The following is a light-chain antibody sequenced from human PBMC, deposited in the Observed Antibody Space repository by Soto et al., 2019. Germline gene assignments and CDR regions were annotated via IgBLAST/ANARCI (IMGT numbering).Light chain of an antibody. V-gene: IGKV3-20*01. J-gene: IGKJ1*01. CDR2: DAS. CDR3: HQYDSIVQT. Sequence: EIVLTQSPGTLSLSPGERATLSCRASQSVRNSLLAWYQQKPGQPPRLLIYDASTRATATPERFSGSGSGTDFTLTISRLEPEDFAVYYCHQYDSIVQTFGQGTTVDIK. CDR1: QSVRNSL.